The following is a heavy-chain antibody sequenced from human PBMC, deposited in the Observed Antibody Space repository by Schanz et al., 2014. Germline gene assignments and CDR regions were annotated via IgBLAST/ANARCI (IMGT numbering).Heavy chain of an antibody. CDR3: ARENLNWEAFDI. D-gene: IGHD7-27*01. V-gene: IGHV3-11*01. CDR2: ISRDGTTS. Sequence: QVQLVESGGGLVKPGGSLRLSCAASGFIFNDYYMNWIRQAPGKGLEWLSYISRDGTTSYYDDSVKGRFTISRDNAKNTLYLEMTSLRGEDTAVYYCARENLNWEAFDIWGQGTVVTVSS. CDR1: GFIFNDYY. J-gene: IGHJ3*02.